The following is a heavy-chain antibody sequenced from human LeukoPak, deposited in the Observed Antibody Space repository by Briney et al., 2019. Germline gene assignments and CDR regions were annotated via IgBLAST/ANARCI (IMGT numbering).Heavy chain of an antibody. Sequence: SETLSLTCTVSGGSISSGSYYWSWIRQPAGKGLEWIGRIYTSGSTNYNPSLKSRVTISVDTSKNQFSLKLSSVTAADAAVYYCARIAVPFRLDPWGQGTLVTVSS. D-gene: IGHD2/OR15-2a*01. CDR2: IYTSGST. J-gene: IGHJ5*02. V-gene: IGHV4-61*02. CDR3: ARIAVPFRLDP. CDR1: GGSISSGSYY.